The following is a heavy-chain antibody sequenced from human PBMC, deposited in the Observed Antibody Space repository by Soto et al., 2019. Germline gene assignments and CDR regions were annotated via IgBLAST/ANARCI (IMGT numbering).Heavy chain of an antibody. J-gene: IGHJ6*02. CDR1: GYTFTSYG. V-gene: IGHV1-18*01. CDR3: ARDLVRATVTKTNGYYYGMDV. D-gene: IGHD4-17*01. Sequence: QVQLVQSGAEVKKPGASVKVSCKASGYTFTSYGISWVRQAPGQGLEWMGWISAYNGNTNYAQKLQGRVTMTTDTSTSTAYMELRSLRSDDTAVYYCARDLVRATVTKTNGYYYGMDVWGQGTTVTVSS. CDR2: ISAYNGNT.